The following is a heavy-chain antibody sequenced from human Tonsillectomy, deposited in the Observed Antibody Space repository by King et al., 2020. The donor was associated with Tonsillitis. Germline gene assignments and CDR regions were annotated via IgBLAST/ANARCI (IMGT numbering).Heavy chain of an antibody. CDR3: ARDHISSGYYFDY. J-gene: IGHJ4*02. D-gene: IGHD3-22*01. CDR1: GFTFSSYG. V-gene: IGHV3-33*08. Sequence: QLVQSGGGVVQPGRSLRLSCAASGFTFSSYGMHWVRQAPGKGLEWVAVIWDDGRNKYYADSVKGRFNISRDNSKNMLYLQMNSLRAEDTAVYYCARDHISSGYYFDYWGQGTLVTVSS. CDR2: IWDDGRNK.